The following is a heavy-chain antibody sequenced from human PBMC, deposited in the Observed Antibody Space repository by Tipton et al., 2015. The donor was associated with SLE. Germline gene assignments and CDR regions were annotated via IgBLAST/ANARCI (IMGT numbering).Heavy chain of an antibody. Sequence: TLSLTCTVSGGSISSSSYYWGWIRQPPGKGLEWIGSIYYSGSTYYNPSLKSRVTISVDTSKNQFSLKLSSVTAADTAVYYCARREIGNYPLEADYWGQGTLVTVSS. J-gene: IGHJ4*02. CDR1: GGSISSSSYY. V-gene: IGHV4-39*01. CDR2: IYYSGST. D-gene: IGHD3-22*01. CDR3: ARREIGNYPLEADY.